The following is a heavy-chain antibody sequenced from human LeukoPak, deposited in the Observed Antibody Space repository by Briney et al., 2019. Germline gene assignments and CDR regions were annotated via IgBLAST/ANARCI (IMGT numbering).Heavy chain of an antibody. J-gene: IGHJ6*04. V-gene: IGHV3-7*03. Sequence: PGGSLRLSCTASGFSVRAYWMTWVRQAPGKGREWVADIQQDGREKYYVDSVRGRFTISRDNTENSLYLQLDSLRAEDTAIYFCARGWCPHCHGMGDWGKGTPVTVSS. CDR2: IQQDGREK. CDR1: GFSVRAYW. D-gene: IGHD2-8*02. CDR3: ARGWCPHCHGMGD.